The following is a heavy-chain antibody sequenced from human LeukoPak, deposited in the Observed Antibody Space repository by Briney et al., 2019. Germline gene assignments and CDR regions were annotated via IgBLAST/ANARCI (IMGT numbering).Heavy chain of an antibody. D-gene: IGHD1-1*01. Sequence: RGSLRLSCAASAFTFDDYGTSWVRQAPEKGREWVAGINWNGGSTGYADSVKGRFTISRDNAKNSLYLEMNSLRAEDTAVYYCARTRYPGYYFDYWGQGTLVTVSS. CDR3: ARTRYPGYYFDY. CDR1: AFTFDDYG. J-gene: IGHJ4*02. CDR2: INWNGGST. V-gene: IGHV3-20*04.